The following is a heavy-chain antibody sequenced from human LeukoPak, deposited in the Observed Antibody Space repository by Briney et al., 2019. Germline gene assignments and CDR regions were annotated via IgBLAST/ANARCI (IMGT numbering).Heavy chain of an antibody. CDR3: ARELRPGPFDY. J-gene: IGHJ4*02. Sequence: GASVKVSCKASGYTFTNYYIHWVRQAPGQGLEWLGVINPSGGGTTYAQKFQGRVTMTRDMSTSTVYMELSTLRSEDTAIFYCARELRPGPFDYWAREPWSPSPQ. CDR1: GYTFTNYY. CDR2: INPSGGGT. D-gene: IGHD2-15*01. V-gene: IGHV1-46*01.